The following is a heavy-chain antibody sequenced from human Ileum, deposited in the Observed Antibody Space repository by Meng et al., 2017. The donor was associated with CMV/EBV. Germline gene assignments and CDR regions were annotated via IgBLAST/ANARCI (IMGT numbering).Heavy chain of an antibody. J-gene: IGHJ4*02. CDR1: GFTFSRYT. V-gene: IGHV3-23*01. CDR2: ISAEGTRT. CDR3: VRGGFGVVTDY. Sequence: GESLKISCAASGFTFSRYTITCVRQAPGKGLEWVSDISAEGTRTYYADSVKGRFTISRDNSENTVDLQMNSLRVDDTGVYYCVRGGFGVVTDYWGQGALVTVSS. D-gene: IGHD3-3*01.